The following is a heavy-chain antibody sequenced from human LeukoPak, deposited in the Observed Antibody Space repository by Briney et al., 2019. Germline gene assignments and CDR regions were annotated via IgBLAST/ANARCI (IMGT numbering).Heavy chain of an antibody. D-gene: IGHD6-19*01. V-gene: IGHV3-23*01. CDR1: GFTFSSYA. CDR2: ISGSGGST. Sequence: PGGSLRLSCAASGFTFSSYAMSWVRQAPGKGLEWVSAISGSGGSTYYADSVKGRFTISRDNSKNTLYLQMNSLRAEDTAVYYCAKFSSGRVAGTPMDVWGKGTTVTVSS. CDR3: AKFSSGRVAGTPMDV. J-gene: IGHJ6*03.